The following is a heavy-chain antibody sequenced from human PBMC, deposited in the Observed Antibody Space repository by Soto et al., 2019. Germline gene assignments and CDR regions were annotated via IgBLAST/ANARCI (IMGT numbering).Heavy chain of an antibody. CDR3: ARGRLAGGYSDGLIDY. CDR1: GYTFTSYD. CDR2: MNPNSGNT. D-gene: IGHD5-18*01. V-gene: IGHV1-8*01. Sequence: QVQLVQSGAEVKKPGASVKVSCKASGYTFTSYDINWVRQATGQGLEWMGGMNPNSGNTGYAQKFQARVTMTRNTSMRTAYMELSSLRSDDTAVYYCARGRLAGGYSDGLIDYWGQGTLVTFAS. J-gene: IGHJ4*02.